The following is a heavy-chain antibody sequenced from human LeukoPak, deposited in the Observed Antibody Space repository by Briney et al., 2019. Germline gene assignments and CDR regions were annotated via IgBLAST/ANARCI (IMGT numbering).Heavy chain of an antibody. CDR2: IISSGTTV. J-gene: IGHJ4*02. Sequence: GGALRLSCAASGFSFSGYNMNWARQAPGKGLEWVSYIISSGTTVYYADSVKGRFTISRDNAKNSLYLQMNSLRDEDTAVYYCVMVRGVSFDYWGQGTLVTVS. V-gene: IGHV3-48*02. CDR1: GFSFSGYN. CDR3: VMVRGVSFDY. D-gene: IGHD3-10*01.